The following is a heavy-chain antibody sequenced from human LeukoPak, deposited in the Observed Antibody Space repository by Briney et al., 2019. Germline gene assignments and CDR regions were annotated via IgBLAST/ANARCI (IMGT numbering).Heavy chain of an antibody. J-gene: IGHJ4*02. CDR1: GFTFSSYS. CDR2: ISSSSTI. D-gene: IGHD3-10*01. CDR3: ARRTRSSESHSFDY. V-gene: IGHV3-48*02. Sequence: GGSLRLSCAASGFTFSSYSMNWVRQAPGKGLEWVSYISSSSTIYYADSVKGRFTISRDNAKNSLYLQMNSLRDEDTAVYYCARRTRSSESHSFDYWGQGTLVTVSS.